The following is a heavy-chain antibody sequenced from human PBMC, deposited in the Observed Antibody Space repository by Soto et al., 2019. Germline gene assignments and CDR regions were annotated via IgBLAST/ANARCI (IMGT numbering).Heavy chain of an antibody. V-gene: IGHV3-73*01. CDR3: TTEPGHY. Sequence: EVQLVESGGGLVKPGGSLKLSCAASGFTFSGSAMHWVRQASGKGLEWVGRIRTKVNSYATTYGASVKGRFTISRDDSKNTTYLQMNSLKTEDTAVYYCTTEPGHYWGQGTLVTVSS. CDR2: IRTKVNSYAT. CDR1: GFTFSGSA. J-gene: IGHJ4*02. D-gene: IGHD3-10*01.